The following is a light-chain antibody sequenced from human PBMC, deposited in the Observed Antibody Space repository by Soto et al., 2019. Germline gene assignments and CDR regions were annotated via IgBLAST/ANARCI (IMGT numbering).Light chain of an antibody. J-gene: IGKJ3*01. V-gene: IGKV3-20*01. CDR2: GAS. CDR3: QQYGTSPLFT. CDR1: QSVSSSY. Sequence: EIVLTQSPGTLSLSPGERATLSCRASQSVSSSYLAWYQQKPGQAPRLLIYGASNRASGISDRFSGSGSGTDFTLTISRLEPEDFPVYYCQQYGTSPLFTFGPGTTVDLK.